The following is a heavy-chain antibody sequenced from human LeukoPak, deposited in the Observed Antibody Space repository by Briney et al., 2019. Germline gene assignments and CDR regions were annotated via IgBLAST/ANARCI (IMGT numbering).Heavy chain of an antibody. D-gene: IGHD1-7*01. J-gene: IGHJ4*02. CDR2: INHSGST. V-gene: IGHV4-39*07. CDR1: GASISSSTYY. CDR3: TRRRNYLSHFDY. Sequence: SETLSLTCTVSGASISSSTYYWSWIRQPPGKGLEWIGEINHSGSTNYNSSLKSRVTISVDTSKNQFSLKLSSVTAADTAVYYCTRRRNYLSHFDYWGQGTLVTVSS.